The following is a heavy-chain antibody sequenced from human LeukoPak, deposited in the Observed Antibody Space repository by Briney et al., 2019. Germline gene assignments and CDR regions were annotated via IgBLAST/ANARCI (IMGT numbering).Heavy chain of an antibody. CDR3: AGAYYYDSSGYELGFGPYYYYGMDV. CDR1: GGTFSSYA. CDR2: IIPIFGTA. V-gene: IGHV1-69*13. D-gene: IGHD3-22*01. Sequence: SVKVSCKASGGTFSSYAISWVRQAPGQGLEWMGGIIPIFGTANYAQKFQGRVTITADESTSTAYMELSSLRSEDTAVYYCAGAYYYDSSGYELGFGPYYYYGMDVWGQGTTVTVSS. J-gene: IGHJ6*02.